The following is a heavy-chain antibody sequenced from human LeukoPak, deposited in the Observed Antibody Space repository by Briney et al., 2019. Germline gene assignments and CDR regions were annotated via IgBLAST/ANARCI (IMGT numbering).Heavy chain of an antibody. Sequence: ASMHVSSTASGHTSPGPYMHWVRQAPGQGIEWMGWVNPNRGNTGYTQTFPGRATMPRNTSISTAYMELSSLRSEGTAVYYCARGALGSGWYYFDYWGEGTLVSVSS. CDR3: ARGALGSGWYYFDY. D-gene: IGHD6-19*01. V-gene: IGHV1-8*01. J-gene: IGHJ4*02. CDR2: VNPNRGNT. CDR1: GHTSPGPY.